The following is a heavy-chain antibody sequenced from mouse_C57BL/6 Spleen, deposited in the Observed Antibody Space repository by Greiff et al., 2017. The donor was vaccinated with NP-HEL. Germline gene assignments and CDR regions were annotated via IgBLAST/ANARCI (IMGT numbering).Heavy chain of an antibody. CDR1: GYTFTDHT. CDR2: IYPRDGST. D-gene: IGHD1-1*01. Sequence: QVQLQQSDAELVKPGASVKISCKVSGYTFTDHTIHWMKQRPEQGLEWIGYIYPRDGSTKYNEKFKGKATLTADTSSSTAYMQLNSLTSEDSAVYFCATAVVAKEPYWYFDVWGTGTTVTVAS. CDR3: ATAVVAKEPYWYFDV. V-gene: IGHV1-78*01. J-gene: IGHJ1*03.